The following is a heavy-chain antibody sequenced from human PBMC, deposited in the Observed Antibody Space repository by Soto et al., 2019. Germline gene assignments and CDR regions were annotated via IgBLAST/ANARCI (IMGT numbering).Heavy chain of an antibody. Sequence: AAVKVSCKASGYTFTSYGISWGRQAPGQGLEWMGWISAYNGNTNYAQKLQGRVTMTTDTSTSTAYMELRSLRSDDTAVYYCARDSGPTRYFDYWGQGTLVTVSS. D-gene: IGHD2-15*01. CDR2: ISAYNGNT. J-gene: IGHJ4*02. V-gene: IGHV1-18*01. CDR1: GYTFTSYG. CDR3: ARDSGPTRYFDY.